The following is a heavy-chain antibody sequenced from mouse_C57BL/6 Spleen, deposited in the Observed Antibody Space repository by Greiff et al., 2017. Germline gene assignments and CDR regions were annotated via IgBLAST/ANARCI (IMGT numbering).Heavy chain of an antibody. CDR3: ARVTVEAPYVDY. V-gene: IGHV1-55*01. J-gene: IGHJ2*01. D-gene: IGHD1-1*01. Sequence: VQLQQPGAELVKPGASVKMSCKASGYTFTSYWITWVKQRPGQGLEWIGDIYPGSGSTNYNEKFKSKATLTVDTSSSTAYMQLSSLTSEDSAVYYCARVTVEAPYVDYWGQGTTLTVSS. CDR1: GYTFTSYW. CDR2: IYPGSGST.